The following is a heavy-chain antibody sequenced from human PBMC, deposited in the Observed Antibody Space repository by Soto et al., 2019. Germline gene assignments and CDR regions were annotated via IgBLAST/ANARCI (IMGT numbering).Heavy chain of an antibody. CDR3: AKDTYGSGGYYRGVFDI. Sequence: GGSLRLSCAASGFTFSSYAMSWVRQAPGKGLEWVSAISGSGGSTYYADSVKGRFTISRDNSKNTLYLQMNSLRAEDTAVYYCAKDTYGSGGYYRGVFDIWGKGTMVTVSS. J-gene: IGHJ3*02. D-gene: IGHD3-10*01. V-gene: IGHV3-23*01. CDR2: ISGSGGST. CDR1: GFTFSSYA.